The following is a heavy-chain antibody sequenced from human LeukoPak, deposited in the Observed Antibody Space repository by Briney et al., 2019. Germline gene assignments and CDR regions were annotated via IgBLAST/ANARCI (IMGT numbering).Heavy chain of an antibody. CDR3: ARGESGDY. Sequence: PGGSLRLSCTASGLTVSTTYMSWVRQAPGKGPEWVSVTYSGGTTYYVDSVKGRFTVSRDTSKNTLFLQMNSLRAEDTAVYYYARGESGDYWGQGTLVTVSS. CDR1: GLTVSTTY. J-gene: IGHJ4*02. V-gene: IGHV3-53*01. CDR2: TYSGGTT.